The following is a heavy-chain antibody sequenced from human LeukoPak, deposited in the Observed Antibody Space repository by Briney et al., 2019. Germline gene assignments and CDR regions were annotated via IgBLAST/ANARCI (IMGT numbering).Heavy chain of an antibody. V-gene: IGHV4-4*07. CDR3: ARDPEGHGYYFDY. CDR1: GGSTSNYF. CDR2: IHTSGGT. J-gene: IGHJ4*02. D-gene: IGHD3-3*01. Sequence: SKTLSLTCTVSGGSTSNYFCTWLRQSAGKGLEWIGRIHTSGGTNYNPSLKSRVSMSVDTSKNQFSLKLSSVTAADTAVYYCARDPEGHGYYFDYWGQGALVTVSS.